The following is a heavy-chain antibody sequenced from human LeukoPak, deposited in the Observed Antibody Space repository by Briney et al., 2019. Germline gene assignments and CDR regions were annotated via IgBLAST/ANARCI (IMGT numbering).Heavy chain of an antibody. J-gene: IGHJ4*02. V-gene: IGHV3-74*01. CDR2: INSDGTGT. CDR1: GFTFSSYW. Sequence: GGSLRLSCAASGFTFSSYWMSWVRQAPGKGLVWVSRINSDGTGTTYADSVKGRFTISRDNAKNTLYLQMNSLRAEDTAAYYCARDASRSGVMFDYWGQGTLVTVSS. CDR3: ARDASRSGVMFDY. D-gene: IGHD2-15*01.